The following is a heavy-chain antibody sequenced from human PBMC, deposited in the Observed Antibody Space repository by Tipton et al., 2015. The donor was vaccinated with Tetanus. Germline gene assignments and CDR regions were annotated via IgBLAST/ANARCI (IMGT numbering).Heavy chain of an antibody. CDR3: ASGWVRPSSWYTAAEPIDY. D-gene: IGHD6-13*01. J-gene: IGHJ4*02. Sequence: QSGPEVKKPGSSVKVSCKASGGTFSSYAISWVRQAPGQGLEWMGGIIPIIGTANYAQKFRGRVTITADESTSTAYMELSSLRSEDTAVYYWASGWVRPSSWYTAAEPIDYWGQGTLVTVSS. CDR1: GGTFSSYA. V-gene: IGHV1-69*01. CDR2: IIPIIGTA.